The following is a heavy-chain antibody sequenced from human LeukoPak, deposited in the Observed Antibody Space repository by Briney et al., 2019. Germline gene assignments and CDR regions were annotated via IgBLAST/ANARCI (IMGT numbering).Heavy chain of an antibody. CDR2: IYYSGST. CDR1: GGSISSGDYY. V-gene: IGHV4-30-4*01. CDR3: ARTEVYYYGMDV. Sequence: SETLSLTCTVSGGSISSGDYYWSWIRQPPGKGLEWIGYIYYSGSTYYNPSLKNRVTISVDTSKNQFSLKLSSVTAADTAVYYCARTEVYYYGMDVWGQGTTDTVSS. J-gene: IGHJ6*02.